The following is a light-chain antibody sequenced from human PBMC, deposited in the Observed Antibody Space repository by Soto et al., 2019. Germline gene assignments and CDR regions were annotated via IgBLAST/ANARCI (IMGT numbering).Light chain of an antibody. CDR3: QVWDISTGNWV. Sequence: SYELTQPLSVSVALGQTARMTCGGNNIGSKNVHWYQQKPGQAPVLVIYRDSNRPSGIPERISGSNSGNTATLTISRAQAGDEADYYCQVWDISTGNWVFGGGTKLTVL. CDR2: RDS. J-gene: IGLJ3*02. CDR1: NIGSKN. V-gene: IGLV3-9*01.